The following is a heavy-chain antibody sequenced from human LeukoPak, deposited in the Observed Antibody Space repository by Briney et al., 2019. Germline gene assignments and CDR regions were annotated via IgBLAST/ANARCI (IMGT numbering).Heavy chain of an antibody. CDR2: ISHSGSSI. V-gene: IGHV3-23*01. D-gene: IGHD6-6*01. CDR1: GFTFSNYL. Sequence: PGGSLRLSCVASGFTFSNYLMNWVRQAPGKGLEWVSGISHSGSSIYYADSVKGRFTISRDNSKNTLYLQMDRLRVEDTAVYYCAKVPVWSIAARVYYFDYWGQGTLVTVSS. J-gene: IGHJ4*02. CDR3: AKVPVWSIAARVYYFDY.